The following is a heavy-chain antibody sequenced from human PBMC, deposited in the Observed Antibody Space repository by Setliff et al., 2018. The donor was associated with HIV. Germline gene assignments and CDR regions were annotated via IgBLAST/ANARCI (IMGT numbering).Heavy chain of an antibody. Sequence: SVKVSCKASGDTFSSYGISWVRQAPGQGLEWMGGIIPMFGTANYAQKVQGRVTITADESTTTAYMELSSLRSEDTAVYYCASGYEGEGAAAGTWWFDPWGQGTLVTVSS. D-gene: IGHD6-13*01. J-gene: IGHJ5*02. CDR1: GDTFSSYG. CDR2: IIPMFGTA. CDR3: ASGYEGEGAAAGTWWFDP. V-gene: IGHV1-69*13.